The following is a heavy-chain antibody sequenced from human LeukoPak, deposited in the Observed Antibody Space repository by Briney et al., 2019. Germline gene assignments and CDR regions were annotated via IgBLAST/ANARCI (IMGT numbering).Heavy chain of an antibody. V-gene: IGHV1-18*01. J-gene: IGHJ6*03. Sequence: ASVKVSCKASGGTFSSYAISWVRQAPGQGLEWMGWISAYNGNTNYAQKLQGRVTMTTDTSTSTAYMELRSLRSDDTAVYYCARAGILRYYDFWSGYQYYMDVWGKGTTVTVSS. CDR1: GGTFSSYA. D-gene: IGHD3-3*01. CDR2: ISAYNGNT. CDR3: ARAGILRYYDFWSGYQYYMDV.